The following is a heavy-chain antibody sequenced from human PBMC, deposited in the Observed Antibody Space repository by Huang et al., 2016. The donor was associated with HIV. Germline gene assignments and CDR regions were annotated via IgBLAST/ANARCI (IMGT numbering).Heavy chain of an antibody. Sequence: QVQLVQSGAEVKKPGASVKVSCKASGYTFSNSDINWVRQAPGQGLEWMGWMNPNSGNTGYARKFQGRVTMTRSTSISTAYMELSRLRFEDTAVYYCATLPPVNYGRSGGRVRDYWGQGSLVTVSS. V-gene: IGHV1-8*01. D-gene: IGHD2-15*01. CDR3: ATLPPVNYGRSGGRVRDY. CDR1: GYTFSNSD. J-gene: IGHJ4*02. CDR2: MNPNSGNT.